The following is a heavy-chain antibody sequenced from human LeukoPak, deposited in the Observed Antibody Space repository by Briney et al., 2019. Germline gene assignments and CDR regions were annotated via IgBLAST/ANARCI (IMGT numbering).Heavy chain of an antibody. CDR1: GFSFKNVW. CDR2: IKSKTHGGTT. CDR3: TTWNYDILTGYSI. V-gene: IGHV3-15*01. D-gene: IGHD3-9*01. Sequence: GGSLRLSCAASGFSFKNVWMSWVRQAPGKGLEWVGRIKSKTHGGTTDYAAAVKGRFTISRDDSKSTLYLQMNSLRTEDTALYYCTTWNYDILTGYSIWGQGTLVTVSS. J-gene: IGHJ4*02.